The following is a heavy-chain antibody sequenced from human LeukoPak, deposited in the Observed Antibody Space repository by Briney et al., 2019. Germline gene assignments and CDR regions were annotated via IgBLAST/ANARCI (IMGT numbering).Heavy chain of an antibody. CDR2: INPNSGGT. CDR1: GYTFTGYY. V-gene: IGHV1-2*06. D-gene: IGHD4-11*01. J-gene: IGHJ6*02. Sequence: ASVKVSCKASGYTFTGYYVNWVRQAPGQGLEWMGRINPNSGGTKYAQKFQGKVTMTRDTSISTAYMELSRLRSDDTAVYYCAREDSNPKYYYYYGMDVWGQGTTVTVSS. CDR3: AREDSNPKYYYYYGMDV.